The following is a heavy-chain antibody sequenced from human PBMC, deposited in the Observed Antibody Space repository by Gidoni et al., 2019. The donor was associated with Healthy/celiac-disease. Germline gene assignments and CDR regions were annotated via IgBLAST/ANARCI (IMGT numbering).Heavy chain of an antibody. V-gene: IGHV3-30-3*01. CDR3: ARALSIADDAFDI. CDR2: ISYDGSNK. D-gene: IGHD6-13*01. Sequence: QVQLVESGGGVVQPGRSLRLSCAASGSTFSSYAMHWVRQAPGKGLGWVAVISYDGSNKYYADSVKGRFTISRDNSKNTLYLQMNSLRAEDTAVYYCARALSIADDAFDIWGQVTMVTVSS. CDR1: GSTFSSYA. J-gene: IGHJ3*02.